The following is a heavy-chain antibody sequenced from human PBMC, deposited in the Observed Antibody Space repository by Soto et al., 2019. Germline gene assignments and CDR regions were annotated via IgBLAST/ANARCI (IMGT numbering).Heavy chain of an antibody. D-gene: IGHD3-10*01. Sequence: EVQLVESGGDLVQPGGSLRLSCTASGFTFSMYWMHWVRQVPGKGPEWVSRISDDGSRADYADSVKGRFTISRDNAKNTLYLEMHGLRADDTAVYYCTRGPRPSSVGTGAFWGQGTPVTVSS. CDR1: GFTFSMYW. V-gene: IGHV3-74*01. CDR2: ISDDGSRA. CDR3: TRGPRPSSVGTGAF. J-gene: IGHJ4*02.